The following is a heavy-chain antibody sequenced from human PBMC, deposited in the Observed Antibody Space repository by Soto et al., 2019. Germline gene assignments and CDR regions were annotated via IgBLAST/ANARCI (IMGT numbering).Heavy chain of an antibody. D-gene: IGHD6-19*01. Sequence: SETLSLTCTVSGGSISSYYWSWIRQPPGKGLEWIGYIYYSGSTNYNPSLKSRVTISVDTSKNQFSLKLSSVTAADTAVYYCARVEGSFSGWAPDWGQGTLVTAPQ. J-gene: IGHJ4*02. CDR3: ARVEGSFSGWAPD. CDR2: IYYSGST. V-gene: IGHV4-59*01. CDR1: GGSISSYY.